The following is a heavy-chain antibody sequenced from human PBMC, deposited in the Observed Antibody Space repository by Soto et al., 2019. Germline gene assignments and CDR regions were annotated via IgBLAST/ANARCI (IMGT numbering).Heavy chain of an antibody. CDR3: AREPVVTGNYYYYYGMDV. D-gene: IGHD2-21*02. J-gene: IGHJ6*02. V-gene: IGHV4-59*01. CDR1: GGSISSYY. Sequence: SETLSLTCTVSGGSISSYYWSWIRQPPGKGLEWIGYIYYSGSTNYNPSLKSRVTISVDTSKNQFSLKLSSVIAADTAVYYCAREPVVTGNYYYYYGMDVWGQGTTVTVSS. CDR2: IYYSGST.